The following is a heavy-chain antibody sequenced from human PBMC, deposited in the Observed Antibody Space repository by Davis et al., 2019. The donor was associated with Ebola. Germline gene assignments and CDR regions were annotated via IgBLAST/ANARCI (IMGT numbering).Heavy chain of an antibody. CDR3: ARGNYGDYIVLYYYNMDV. D-gene: IGHD4-17*01. Sequence: SETLSLTCAVSGDSVSSVTSYWSWIRQPPGKGLEWIGNIHYLGNTNYNPSLKSRVTMSVDTSKNQFSLKLSSVTAADTAVYYCARGNYGDYIVLYYYNMDVWGQGTTVTVSS. V-gene: IGHV4-61*01. CDR1: GDSVSSVTSY. CDR2: IHYLGNT. J-gene: IGHJ6*02.